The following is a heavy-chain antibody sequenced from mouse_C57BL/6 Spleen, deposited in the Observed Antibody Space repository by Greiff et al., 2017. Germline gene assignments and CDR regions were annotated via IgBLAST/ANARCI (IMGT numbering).Heavy chain of an antibody. Sequence: VQLKQSGAELVRPGASVKLSCTASGFNIKDDYMHWVKQRPEQGLEWIGWIDPENGDTEYASKFQGKATITADTSSNTAYLQLSSLTSEDTAVYYCTTGRSAWFAYWGQGTLVTVSA. CDR3: TTGRSAWFAY. J-gene: IGHJ3*01. V-gene: IGHV14-4*01. CDR2: IDPENGDT. CDR1: GFNIKDDY.